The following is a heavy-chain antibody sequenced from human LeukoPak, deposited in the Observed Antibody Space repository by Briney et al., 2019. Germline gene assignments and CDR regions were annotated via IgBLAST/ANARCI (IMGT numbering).Heavy chain of an antibody. Sequence: ASVKVSCKASGYSFTSYGISWVRQAPGQGLEWMGWINAYNGNTNYPQKLQGRVTMTTDTSTSTAYMELRSLRSDDTAVYYCARFLIPGGTDYWGQGTLVTVSS. D-gene: IGHD3-16*01. CDR2: INAYNGNT. CDR3: ARFLIPGGTDY. V-gene: IGHV1-18*01. J-gene: IGHJ4*02. CDR1: GYSFTSYG.